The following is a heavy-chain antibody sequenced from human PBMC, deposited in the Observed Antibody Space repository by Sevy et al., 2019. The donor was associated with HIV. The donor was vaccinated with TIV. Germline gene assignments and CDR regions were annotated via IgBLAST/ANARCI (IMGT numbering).Heavy chain of an antibody. J-gene: IGHJ4*02. V-gene: IGHV3-23*01. CDR3: AKDGGVGATHFDY. Sequence: LSLTCAATGFTFRSYVMNWVRQAPGKGPEWVSGISGSGGSTYYADSMKGRFTISRDNSKETLYLQMNSLRAEDTAVYYCAKDGGVGATHFDYWGQGTLVTVSS. D-gene: IGHD1-26*01. CDR2: ISGSGGST. CDR1: GFTFRSYV.